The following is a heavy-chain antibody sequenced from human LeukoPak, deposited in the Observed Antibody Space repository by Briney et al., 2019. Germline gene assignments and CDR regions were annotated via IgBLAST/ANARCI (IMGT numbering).Heavy chain of an antibody. CDR3: ATDPIFGIAVAGTATDY. D-gene: IGHD6-19*01. CDR1: GYTLTELS. V-gene: IGHV1-24*01. Sequence: ASVKVSCKVSGYTLTELSMHWVRQAPGKGLEWMGGFDPEDGETIYAQKFQGRVTMTEDTSTDTACMELSSLRSEDTAVYYCATDPIFGIAVAGTATDYWGQGTLVTVSS. CDR2: FDPEDGET. J-gene: IGHJ4*02.